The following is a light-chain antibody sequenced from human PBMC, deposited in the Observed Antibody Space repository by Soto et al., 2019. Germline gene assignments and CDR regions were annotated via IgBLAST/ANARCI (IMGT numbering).Light chain of an antibody. CDR2: GTS. J-gene: IGKJ4*01. CDR3: HQYCRPPLT. V-gene: IGKV3-20*01. CDR1: ESINSTS. Sequence: EIVLTQSPGTLSLSPGESATLSCRASESINSTSLAWYQQKPGQAPRLLIYGTSSSATDIPGRFTGSGSGTDFTLTISRLEPEDFAVCYCHQYCRPPLTFGGGTKL.